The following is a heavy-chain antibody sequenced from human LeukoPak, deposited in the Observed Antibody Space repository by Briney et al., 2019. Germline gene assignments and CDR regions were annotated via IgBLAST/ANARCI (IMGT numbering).Heavy chain of an antibody. D-gene: IGHD3-9*01. Sequence: SVKVSCKASGGTFSSYAISWVRQAPGQGLEWMGGIIPIFGTANYAQKFQGRVTITADESTSTAYMELSSLRSEDTAVYYCARARMYYDILTGYLPHYFDYWGQGTLVTVSS. J-gene: IGHJ4*02. CDR1: GGTFSSYA. V-gene: IGHV1-69*13. CDR3: ARARMYYDILTGYLPHYFDY. CDR2: IIPIFGTA.